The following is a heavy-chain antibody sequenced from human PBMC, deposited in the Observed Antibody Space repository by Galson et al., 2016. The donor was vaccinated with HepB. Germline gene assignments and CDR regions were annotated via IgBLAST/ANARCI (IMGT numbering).Heavy chain of an antibody. V-gene: IGHV1-69*06. CDR2: IIPFFGTA. D-gene: IGHD5-12*01. J-gene: IGHJ4*02. CDR1: GDTFSRYG. Sequence: SVKVSCKASGDTFSRYGIGWVRQAPGRGLEWMGGIIPFFGTANYAQNFEDRVTINADKSTSTAYMELSSLSYEDTAVYYCARVRVDYFDYWGQGTLVTVSS. CDR3: ARVRVDYFDY.